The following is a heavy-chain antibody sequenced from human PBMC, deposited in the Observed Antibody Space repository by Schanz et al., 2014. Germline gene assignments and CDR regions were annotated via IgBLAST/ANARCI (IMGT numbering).Heavy chain of an antibody. CDR1: GYTFSSHG. Sequence: QVQLVQSGAEGKKPGASVKVSCKASGYTFSSHGIHWLRQAPGQSLEWMGWINTANGNAKYSANFQARVTITRYTSATTAYMELTNLRSEDTAVYYCARDLPYCDGGKCYSDGFDIWGQGTLVTISS. V-gene: IGHV1-3*04. CDR2: INTANGNA. D-gene: IGHD2-21*01. J-gene: IGHJ3*02. CDR3: ARDLPYCDGGKCYSDGFDI.